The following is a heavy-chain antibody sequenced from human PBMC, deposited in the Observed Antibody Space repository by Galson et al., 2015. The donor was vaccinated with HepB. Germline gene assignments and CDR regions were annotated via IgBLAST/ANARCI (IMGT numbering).Heavy chain of an antibody. Sequence: SVKVSCKASGYSFSHYGLSWIRQAPGPGLEWVGWFSGYDGSTHYAQRFQGRVTMTADASTGTAYLELRNLRSDDTAVYYCARDSRLELRLNNYFSYGMDVRGQGSAVIVSS. V-gene: IGHV1-18*01. CDR1: GYSFSHYG. J-gene: IGHJ6*02. CDR2: FSGYDGST. CDR3: ARDSRLELRLNNYFSYGMDV. D-gene: IGHD1-1*01.